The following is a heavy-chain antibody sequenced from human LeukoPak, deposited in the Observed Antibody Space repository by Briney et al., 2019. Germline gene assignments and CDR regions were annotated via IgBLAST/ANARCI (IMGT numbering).Heavy chain of an antibody. Sequence: GGSLRLSCAASGFTFDDYAMHWVRQGPGKGLVWVSRINSDGSSTSFADSVKGRFTISRDNAKNTLYLQMNSLRAEDTAVYYCARSGVRGVPYYMDVWGKGTTVTVSS. CDR3: ARSGVRGVPYYMDV. CDR2: INSDGSST. J-gene: IGHJ6*03. V-gene: IGHV3-74*01. CDR1: GFTFDDYA. D-gene: IGHD3-10*01.